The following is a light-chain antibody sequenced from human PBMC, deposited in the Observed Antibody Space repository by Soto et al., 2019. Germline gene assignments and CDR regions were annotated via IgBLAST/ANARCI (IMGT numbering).Light chain of an antibody. CDR3: QQANSFPGGYT. V-gene: IGKV1-39*01. J-gene: IGKJ2*01. Sequence: DIQMTQSPSSLSASVGDRVTITCRASQSISSYLNWYQQKPGKAPKLLIYAASSLQSGVPSRFSGSGSGTDFTLTISSLQPEDFATYYCQQANSFPGGYTFGQGTKLEIK. CDR1: QSISSY. CDR2: AAS.